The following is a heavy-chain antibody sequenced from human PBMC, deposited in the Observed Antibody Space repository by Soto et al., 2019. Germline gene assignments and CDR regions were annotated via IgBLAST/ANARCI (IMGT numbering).Heavy chain of an antibody. V-gene: IGHV1-69*02. J-gene: IGHJ4*02. CDR1: GDSFSRST. CDR3: ACDYDDTSRNFDY. D-gene: IGHD3-22*01. Sequence: SVKVSCKASGDSFSRSTFSWVRQAPVQGLEWMGRFIPMLGIANYAQTFQGRVTITADKSTSTAYMDLTSLRSEDTAVYYCACDYDDTSRNFDYWGQETLVNVSS. CDR2: FIPMLGIA.